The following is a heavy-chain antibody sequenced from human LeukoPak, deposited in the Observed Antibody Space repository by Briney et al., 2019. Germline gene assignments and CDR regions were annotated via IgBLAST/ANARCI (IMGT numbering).Heavy chain of an antibody. CDR1: GGTFSSYA. Sequence: SVKVSCTASGGTFSSYAISWVRQAPGQGLEWMGGIIPIFGTANYAQKFQGRVTITADESTSTAYMELSSLRSEDTAVYYCARDLGNIVVDPNWFDPWGQGTLVTVSS. V-gene: IGHV1-69*13. J-gene: IGHJ5*02. CDR2: IIPIFGTA. D-gene: IGHD2-2*01. CDR3: ARDLGNIVVDPNWFDP.